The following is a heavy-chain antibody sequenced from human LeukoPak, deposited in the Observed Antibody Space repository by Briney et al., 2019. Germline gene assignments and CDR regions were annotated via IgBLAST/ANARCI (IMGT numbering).Heavy chain of an antibody. V-gene: IGHV3-30*18. CDR2: ISYEGSST. D-gene: IGHD5-18*01. J-gene: IGHJ4*02. CDR3: AKDSRLFDTAMVTFFDY. Sequence: PGRSLRLSCAASGFMFNGYAMHWARQAPGKGLDWLTVISYEGSSTKYADSVKGRFTISRDNSKSTLFLQMNSLRDEDTAVYYCAKDSRLFDTAMVTFFDYWGQGTLVTVSS. CDR1: GFMFNGYA.